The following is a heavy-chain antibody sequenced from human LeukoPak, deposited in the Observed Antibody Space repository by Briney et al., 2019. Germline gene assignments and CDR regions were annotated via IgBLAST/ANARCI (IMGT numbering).Heavy chain of an antibody. CDR1: GGSISSSSYY. D-gene: IGHD3-3*01. J-gene: IGHJ4*02. V-gene: IGHV4-39*01. CDR3: ARITIFGVVIIRRGYYFDY. Sequence: SETLSLTCTVSGGSISSSSYYWGWIRQPPGKGLEWIGSIYYSGSTYYTPSLKSRVTISVDTSKNQFSLKLSSVTAADTAVYYCARITIFGVVIIRRGYYFDYWGQGTLVTVSS. CDR2: IYYSGST.